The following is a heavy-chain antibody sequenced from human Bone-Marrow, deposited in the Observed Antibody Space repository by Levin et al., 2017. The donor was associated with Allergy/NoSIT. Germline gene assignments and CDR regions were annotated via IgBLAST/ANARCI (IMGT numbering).Heavy chain of an antibody. CDR2: ISPNSNYI. V-gene: IGHV3-21*01. D-gene: IGHD3-22*01. Sequence: GGSLRLSCAASGFTFSDYSMNWVRQAPGKGLEWVSSISPNSNYIYYADSLKGRFTISRDNAKSSVFLQMNSLRAEDTALYYCARSGSPDYWGQGTLVTVSS. CDR3: ARSGSPDY. J-gene: IGHJ4*02. CDR1: GFTFSDYS.